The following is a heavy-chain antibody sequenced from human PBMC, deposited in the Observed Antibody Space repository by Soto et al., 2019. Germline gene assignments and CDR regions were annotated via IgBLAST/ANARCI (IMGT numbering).Heavy chain of an antibody. J-gene: IGHJ6*02. CDR3: ARGGRGDV. V-gene: IGHV4-39*01. CDR1: GGSISSSSYY. CDR2: IYYSGST. D-gene: IGHD3-16*01. Sequence: SETLSLTCTVSGGSISSSSYYWGWIRQPPGKGLEWIGSIYYSGSTYYNPPLKSRVTISVDTSKNQFSLKLSSVTAADTAVYYCARGGRGDVWGQGTTVTVSS.